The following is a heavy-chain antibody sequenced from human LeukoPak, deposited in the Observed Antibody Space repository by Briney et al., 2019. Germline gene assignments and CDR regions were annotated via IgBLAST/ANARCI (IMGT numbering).Heavy chain of an antibody. CDR3: ARTPTYCSGGSCYDRGDY. J-gene: IGHJ4*02. CDR1: GFTVSSNY. D-gene: IGHD2-15*01. CDR2: IYSGGST. V-gene: IGHV3-53*01. Sequence: GGSLRLSCAASGFTVSSNYMSWVRQAPGKGLEWVSVIYSGGSTYYADSVKGRFTISRDNSKNTLYLQMDSLRAEDTAVYYCARTPTYCSGGSCYDRGDYWGQGTLVTVSS.